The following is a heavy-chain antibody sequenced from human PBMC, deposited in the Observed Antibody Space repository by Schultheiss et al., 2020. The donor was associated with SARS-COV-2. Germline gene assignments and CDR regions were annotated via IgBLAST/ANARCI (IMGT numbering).Heavy chain of an antibody. D-gene: IGHD4-17*01. Sequence: GGSLRLSCAASGFTFSSYAMSWVRQAPGKGLEWVSAISGSGGSTYYADSVKGRFTMSRDNPKNTLYVQMKSLRAEDTAVYYCATYGDYAHYWGQGTLVTVSS. CDR3: ATYGDYAHY. CDR2: ISGSGGST. J-gene: IGHJ4*02. CDR1: GFTFSSYA. V-gene: IGHV3-23*01.